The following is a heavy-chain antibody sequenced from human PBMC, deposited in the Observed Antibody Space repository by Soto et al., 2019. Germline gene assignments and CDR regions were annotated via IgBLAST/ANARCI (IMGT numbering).Heavy chain of an antibody. J-gene: IGHJ5*01. CDR1: GFPLTTSGVG. D-gene: IGHD3-10*01. V-gene: IGHV2-5*02. Sequence: QTTLKESGPPLVKPTQTLTLTCTFLGFPLTTSGVGVGRIRQPPGKALEWLALLYWDYDKGYSPSMKSRLTITKETSRNQVVLKIPSMDPEDTASYLCPHRDGFGEFGSLGQGTLVTVSS. CDR2: LYWDYDK. CDR3: PHRDGFGEFGS.